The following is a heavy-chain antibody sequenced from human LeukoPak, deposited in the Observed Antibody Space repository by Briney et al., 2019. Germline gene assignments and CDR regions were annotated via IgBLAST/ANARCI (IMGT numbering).Heavy chain of an antibody. J-gene: IGHJ4*02. D-gene: IGHD5-18*01. CDR1: GFTFSSYA. V-gene: IGHV3-23*01. CDR3: ARGGNSYGEHYFDY. Sequence: GGSLRLSCAASGFTFSSYAMSWVRQAPGKGLEWVSAISGSGGSTYYADSVKGRFTISRDNAKNSLYLQMNSLRAEDTALYYCARGGNSYGEHYFDYWGQGTLVTVSS. CDR2: ISGSGGST.